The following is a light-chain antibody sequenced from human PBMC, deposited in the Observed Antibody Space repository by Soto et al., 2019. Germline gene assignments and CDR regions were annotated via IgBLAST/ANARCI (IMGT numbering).Light chain of an antibody. CDR2: EVS. J-gene: IGLJ3*02. Sequence: QSALTQPPSASGSPGQSVTISCTGTSSDIGGYNYVSWYQQHPGKAPKLMISEVSKWPSGVPDRFSGSKSGNTASLTVSGLQAEDEADYYCNSYAGSNNWVFGGGTKVTVL. CDR3: NSYAGSNNWV. V-gene: IGLV2-8*01. CDR1: SSDIGGYNY.